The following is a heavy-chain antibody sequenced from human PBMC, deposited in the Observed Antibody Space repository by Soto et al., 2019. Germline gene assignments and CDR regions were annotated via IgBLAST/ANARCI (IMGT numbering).Heavy chain of an antibody. V-gene: IGHV6-1*01. Sequence: PSQTLSLTCAISGDSVSSNSAAWSWIRQSPSRGLEWLGRTFYRSKWDNDYAVSVKGRITINPDTSKNLFSLQLNSVTPEDTAVYYCAKEGGNHYYYYAMDVWGQGTTVTVSS. J-gene: IGHJ6*02. D-gene: IGHD1-26*01. CDR3: AKEGGNHYYYYAMDV. CDR1: GDSVSSNSAA. CDR2: TFYRSKWDN.